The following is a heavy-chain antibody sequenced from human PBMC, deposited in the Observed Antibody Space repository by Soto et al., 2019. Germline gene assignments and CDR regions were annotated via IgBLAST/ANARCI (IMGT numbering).Heavy chain of an antibody. D-gene: IGHD6-13*01. CDR2: IYYSGST. V-gene: IGHV4-31*03. CDR3: ARAIKIAAAGASRFDP. Sequence: SETLSLTCTVSGGSISSGGYYWSWIRQHPGKGLEWIGYIYYSGSTYYNPSLKSRVTISVDTSKNQFSLKLSSVTAADTAVYYCARAIKIAAAGASRFDPWGQGTLVTVSP. J-gene: IGHJ5*02. CDR1: GGSISSGGYY.